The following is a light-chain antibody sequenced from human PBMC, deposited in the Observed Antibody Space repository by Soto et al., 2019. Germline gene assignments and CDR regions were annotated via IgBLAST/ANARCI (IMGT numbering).Light chain of an antibody. CDR3: QQYNVSGT. Sequence: EIQMTQSPSTLSASVGDRLTMSCLASQSIGSWLAWYQQKPGKPPKLLIYKASSLESGVPSRFSGSGSAGEFTLDITSLQRDDFATHYSQQYNVSGTVAQGTNVDIQ. CDR2: KAS. J-gene: IGKJ1*01. V-gene: IGKV1-5*03. CDR1: QSIGSW.